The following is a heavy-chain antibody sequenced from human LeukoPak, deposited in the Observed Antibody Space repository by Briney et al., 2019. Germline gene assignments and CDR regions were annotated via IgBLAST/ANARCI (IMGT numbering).Heavy chain of an antibody. V-gene: IGHV4-59*01. CDR3: ARIPFYGSGIYFDY. J-gene: IGHJ4*02. CDR1: NSSITSYY. Sequence: SETLSLTCTVSNSSITSYYWSWIRQPPGKGLEWIGYIYYSGTTNYNPSLKSRVTMSVDTSKNQFSLKLSSVTAADTAVYHCARIPFYGSGIYFDYWGQGTLVTVSS. D-gene: IGHD3-10*01. CDR2: IYYSGTT.